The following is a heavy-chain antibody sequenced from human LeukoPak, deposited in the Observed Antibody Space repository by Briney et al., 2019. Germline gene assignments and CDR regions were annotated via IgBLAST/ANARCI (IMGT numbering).Heavy chain of an antibody. CDR1: GVSFSGYY. CDR2: INHSAYT. V-gene: IGHV4-34*01. Sequence: PSETLSLTCAVSGVSFSGYYWSWIRQSPEKGLEWIGEINHSAYTNYNPSSKSRVSTSLNTSKTQFSLKLLSATAADTAVYYCARGRDDYTDYNWFEPGGQGTLVTV. J-gene: IGHJ5*02. D-gene: IGHD4-11*01. CDR3: ARGRDDYTDYNWFEP.